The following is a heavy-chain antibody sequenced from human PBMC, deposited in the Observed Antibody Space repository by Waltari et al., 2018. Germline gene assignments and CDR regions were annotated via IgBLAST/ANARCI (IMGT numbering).Heavy chain of an antibody. J-gene: IGHJ5*02. CDR2: INPNSGGT. CDR3: ARDLEMATIEEIYWNWFDP. V-gene: IGHV1-2*02. Sequence: QVQLVQSGAEVKKPGASVKVSCKASGYTFTGYYMHWVRQAPGQGLEWMGWINPNSGGTNYAQKFQGRVTMTRDTSISTAYMELSRLRSDDTAVYYCARDLEMATIEEIYWNWFDPWGQGTLVTVSS. CDR1: GYTFTGYY. D-gene: IGHD5-12*01.